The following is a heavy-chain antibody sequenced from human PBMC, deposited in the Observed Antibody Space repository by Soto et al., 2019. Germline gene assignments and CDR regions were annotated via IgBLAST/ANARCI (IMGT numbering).Heavy chain of an antibody. J-gene: IGHJ6*02. D-gene: IGHD3-16*01. Sequence: SETLSLTCTVYGGSFSGYYWTWIRKRPGKALGWMGEINLIGITNYNPSLKSQVTISGDTSKNQFSLKLSSVTAAYTAVYDCARATPSCWGYYYYYYGMDVWGQGTTVTVSS. CDR1: GGSFSGYY. V-gene: IGHV4-34*01. CDR3: ARATPSCWGYYYYYYGMDV. CDR2: INLIGIT.